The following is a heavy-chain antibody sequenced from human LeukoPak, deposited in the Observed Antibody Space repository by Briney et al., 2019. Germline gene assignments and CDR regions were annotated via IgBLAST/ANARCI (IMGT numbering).Heavy chain of an antibody. D-gene: IGHD1-7*01. CDR1: GGSISSGGYY. V-gene: IGHV4-30-2*01. Sequence: SETLSLTRTVSGGSISSGGYYWSWIRQPPGKGLEWIGYIYHSGSTYYNPSLKSRVTISVDRSKNQFSLKLSSVTAADTAVYYCARGNSYFDYWGQGTLVTVSS. J-gene: IGHJ4*02. CDR3: ARGNSYFDY. CDR2: IYHSGST.